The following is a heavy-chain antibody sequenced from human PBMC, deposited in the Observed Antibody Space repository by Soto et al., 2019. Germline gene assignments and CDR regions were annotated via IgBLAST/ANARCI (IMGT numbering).Heavy chain of an antibody. D-gene: IGHD2-2*01. CDR3: ARVRCSSTSCYLGGDYYNYGLDV. Sequence: ASVKVSCKASGYTFTSYGISWLRQSPGQGLEWMGWISAYNGNINYAQKLQGRVTMTTDTSTSTAYLDLRSLRSDDTAVYYCARVRCSSTSCYLGGDYYNYGLDVWGQGTAVTVSS. J-gene: IGHJ6*02. CDR1: GYTFTSYG. CDR2: ISAYNGNI. V-gene: IGHV1-18*04.